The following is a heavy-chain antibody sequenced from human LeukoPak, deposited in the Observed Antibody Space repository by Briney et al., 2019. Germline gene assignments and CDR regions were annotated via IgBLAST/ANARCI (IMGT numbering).Heavy chain of an antibody. V-gene: IGHV3-74*01. CDR2: INSDGSTT. CDR3: ARDTADDAFDI. Sequence: GGSLRLSCAASGFTFSSYWMHWVRQAPGKGLVWVSRINSDGSTTSYADSVKGRFTISRDNAKNTLYLQMDSLRAEDTAVYYCARDTADDAFDIWGQGTMVTVSS. J-gene: IGHJ3*02. CDR1: GFTFSSYW.